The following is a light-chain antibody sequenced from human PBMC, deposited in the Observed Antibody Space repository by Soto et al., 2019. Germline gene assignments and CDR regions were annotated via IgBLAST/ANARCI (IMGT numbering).Light chain of an antibody. CDR1: SSDVGHYNY. J-gene: IGLJ2*01. V-gene: IGLV2-14*03. Sequence: QSALTQPASVSASPGQAITVSCTGTSSDVGHYNYVSWYQQHPGKVPKLMIYDVTNRPSGVSNRFSGSKSGNTASLTISGLQAEDEADYYCMSYTTSNTLVFGGGTKVTVL. CDR3: MSYTTSNTLV. CDR2: DVT.